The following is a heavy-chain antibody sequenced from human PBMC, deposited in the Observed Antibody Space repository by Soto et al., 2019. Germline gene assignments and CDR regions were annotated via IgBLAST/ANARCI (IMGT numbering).Heavy chain of an antibody. CDR2: ISGSGGST. J-gene: IGHJ4*02. CDR1: GFTFSSYA. V-gene: IGHV3-23*01. D-gene: IGHD2-2*02. Sequence: PGGSLRLSCAASGFTFSSYAMSWVRQAPGKGLEWVSAISGSGGSTYYADSVKGRFTISRDNSKNTLYLQMNSLRAEDTAVYYCAMTNCSSTSCYSLGFDYWGQGTLVTVSS. CDR3: AMTNCSSTSCYSLGFDY.